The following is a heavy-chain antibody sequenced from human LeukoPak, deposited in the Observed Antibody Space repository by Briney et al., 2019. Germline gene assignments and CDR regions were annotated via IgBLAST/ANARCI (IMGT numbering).Heavy chain of an antibody. CDR2: ISKSGTYI. V-gene: IGHV3-21*01. CDR1: GFTFRDYT. Sequence: GGSLRLSCAASGFTFRDYTMNWVRQAPGKGLEWVSAISKSGTYIKYADSVKGRFTVSRDNAKNSLFLQMNSLRVGDTAVYFCAREVLIVVEPAANTIDYWGQGTRVTVSS. J-gene: IGHJ4*02. CDR3: AREVLIVVEPAANTIDY. D-gene: IGHD2-2*01.